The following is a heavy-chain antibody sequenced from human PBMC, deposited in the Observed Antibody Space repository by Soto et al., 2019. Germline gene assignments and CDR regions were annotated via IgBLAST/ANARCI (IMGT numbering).Heavy chain of an antibody. J-gene: IGHJ4*02. D-gene: IGHD5-18*01. CDR1: GFTVSSNY. CDR2: ISSNGGST. CDR3: VKGPNTYDYFDY. V-gene: IGHV3-64D*08. Sequence: GGSLRLSCAASGFTVSSNYMSWVRQAPGKGLEYVSAISSNGGSTYYADSVKGRFTISRDNSKNTLYLQMSSLRAEDTAVYYCVKGPNTYDYFDYWGQGTLVTVSS.